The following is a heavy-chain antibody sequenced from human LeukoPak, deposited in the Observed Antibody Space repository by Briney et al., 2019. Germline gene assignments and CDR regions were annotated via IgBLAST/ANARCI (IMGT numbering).Heavy chain of an antibody. CDR2: ISAYNGNT. Sequence: ASVKVSCKASGYTFTSYGISWVRQAPGQGLEWMGWISAYNGNTNYAQKLQGRVTMTTDTSTSTAYMELRSLRSDDTAVYYCARDGRAFIAARQTFFDYWGQGTLVTVSS. D-gene: IGHD6-6*01. CDR3: ARDGRAFIAARQTFFDY. V-gene: IGHV1-18*01. J-gene: IGHJ4*02. CDR1: GYTFTSYG.